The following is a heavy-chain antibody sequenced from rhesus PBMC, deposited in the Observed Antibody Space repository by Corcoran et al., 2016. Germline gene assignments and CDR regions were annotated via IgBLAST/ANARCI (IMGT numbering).Heavy chain of an antibody. V-gene: IGHV4-127*01. D-gene: IGHD2-39*01. CDR3: VRVDRRAVIIDY. CDR1: GYSISSGYA. J-gene: IGHJ4*01. CDR2: IGGDTGST. Sequence: QVQLQESGPGLAKPSETLSLTCAVSGYSISSGYAWTWGRPPQGRGLEWIGCIGGDTGSTYYNPSLKSRVTISKDTSTNQFSLRLTSVTAADTALYYCVRVDRRAVIIDYWGQGVLVTVSS.